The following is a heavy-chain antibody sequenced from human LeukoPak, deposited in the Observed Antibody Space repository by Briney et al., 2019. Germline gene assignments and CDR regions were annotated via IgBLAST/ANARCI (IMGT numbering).Heavy chain of an antibody. J-gene: IGHJ4*02. Sequence: PGGSLRLSCAASGFTFSSYAMSWVRQAPGKGLEWVSAISGSGSTYYADSVKGRFTFSRDNSKNTLYLQMNSLRAEDTAVYYCARDRSGSLYYFDYWGQGTLVTVSS. CDR3: ARDRSGSLYYFDY. D-gene: IGHD1-26*01. CDR1: GFTFSSYA. V-gene: IGHV3-23*01. CDR2: ISGSGST.